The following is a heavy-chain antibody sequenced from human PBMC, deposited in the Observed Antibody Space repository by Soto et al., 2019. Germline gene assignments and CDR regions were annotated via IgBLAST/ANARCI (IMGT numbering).Heavy chain of an antibody. CDR3: AKYASGSWFLFDS. CDR2: MSGSGGTT. Sequence: EVQLLESGGGLVQSGGSLRLSCAASGFMFSNYAMSWVRQAPGKGLEWVSSMSGSGGTTYYADSVKGRFTISRDNSKNTLYLQMNSLRAEDTAVYCCAKYASGSWFLFDSWGQGTLVTVSS. CDR1: GFMFSNYA. D-gene: IGHD6-13*01. J-gene: IGHJ4*02. V-gene: IGHV3-23*01.